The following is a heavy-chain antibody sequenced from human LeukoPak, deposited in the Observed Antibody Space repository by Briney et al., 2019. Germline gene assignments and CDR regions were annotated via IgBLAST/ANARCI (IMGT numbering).Heavy chain of an antibody. CDR1: GGSISSYY. D-gene: IGHD3-3*01. J-gene: IGHJ6*03. CDR3: ARGDFCSKSNCYLRPMDV. CDR2: IYTSGST. V-gene: IGHV4-4*07. Sequence: SETLSLTCTVSGGSISSYYWSWIRQPAGKGLEWIARIYTSGSTNYNPSLKSRVTMSVDTAKNQFSLKLRSVTAADTAVYYCARGDFCSKSNCYLRPMDVWGKGTTVTVSS.